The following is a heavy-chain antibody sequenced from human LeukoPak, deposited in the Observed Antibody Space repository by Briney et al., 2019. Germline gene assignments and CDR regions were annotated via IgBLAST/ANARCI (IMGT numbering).Heavy chain of an antibody. CDR3: AFGGGDYLFDY. CDR1: GGSFSGYY. J-gene: IGHJ4*02. D-gene: IGHD2-21*02. V-gene: IGHV4-34*01. Sequence: SETLSLTCAVYGGSFSGYYWSWLRQPPGKGREWIGEINHSGSTNYNPSLKSRVTISVDTSKNQFSLKLSSVTAADTAVYYCAFGGGDYLFDYWGQGTLVTVSS. CDR2: INHSGST.